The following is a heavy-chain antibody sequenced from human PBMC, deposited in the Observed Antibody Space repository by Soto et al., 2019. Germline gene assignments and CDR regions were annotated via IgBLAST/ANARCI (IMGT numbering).Heavy chain of an antibody. D-gene: IGHD3-10*01. CDR3: ARAPVGGSGSYYMKYYYYGMDV. V-gene: IGHV4-59*01. CDR1: GGSISSYY. Sequence: ETLSLTCTVSGGSISSYYWSWIRQPPGKGLEWIGYIYYSGSTNYNPSLKSRVTISVDTSKNQFSLKLSSVTAADTAVYYCARAPVGGSGSYYMKYYYYGMDVWGQGTTVTVSS. J-gene: IGHJ6*02. CDR2: IYYSGST.